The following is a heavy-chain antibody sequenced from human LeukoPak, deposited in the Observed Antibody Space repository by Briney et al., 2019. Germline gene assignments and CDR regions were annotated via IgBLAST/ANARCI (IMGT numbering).Heavy chain of an antibody. Sequence: GGSLRLSCAASGFTFSSYAMSWVRQAPGKGLEWVSAISGSGGSTYYADSVKGRFTISRDNSKNTLYLQMNSLRAEDTAVYYCANRAVAGTREKYYFDYWGQGTLVTVSS. V-gene: IGHV3-23*01. CDR1: GFTFSSYA. D-gene: IGHD6-19*01. CDR3: ANRAVAGTREKYYFDY. J-gene: IGHJ4*02. CDR2: ISGSGGST.